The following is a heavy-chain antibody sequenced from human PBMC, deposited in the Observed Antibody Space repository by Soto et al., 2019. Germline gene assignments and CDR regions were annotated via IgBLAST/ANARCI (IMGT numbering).Heavy chain of an antibody. Sequence: PSETLSLTCAVYGGSFSGYDWTWIRQPPGTGLEWIGEINHSGSTNYNPSLKSRVTISVDTSKNQFSLKLTSVTAADTAVYYCARFWGRNSSSWYWGTYYYYGMDVWGQGTTVTVSS. D-gene: IGHD6-13*01. CDR1: GGSFSGYD. J-gene: IGHJ6*02. CDR2: INHSGST. V-gene: IGHV4-34*01. CDR3: ARFWGRNSSSWYWGTYYYYGMDV.